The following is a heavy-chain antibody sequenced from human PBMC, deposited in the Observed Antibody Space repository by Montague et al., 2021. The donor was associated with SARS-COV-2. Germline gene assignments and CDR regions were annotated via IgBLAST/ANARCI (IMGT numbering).Heavy chain of an antibody. CDR2: ISRSSSYI. Sequence: SLRLSCAASGFTFSSYSMNWVRQAPGKGLEWVSCISRSSSYIYYADSXKSRFTISRDNAKNSLYLQMNSLRAEDTAVYYCAKVGSSWYHGYYYGMDVWGQGTTVTVAS. D-gene: IGHD6-13*01. CDR3: AKVGSSWYHGYYYGMDV. J-gene: IGHJ6*02. V-gene: IGHV3-21*04. CDR1: GFTFSSYS.